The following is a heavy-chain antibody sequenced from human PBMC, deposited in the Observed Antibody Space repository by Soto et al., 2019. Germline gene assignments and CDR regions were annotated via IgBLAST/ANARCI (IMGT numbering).Heavy chain of an antibody. CDR1: GGSISSYY. V-gene: IGHV4-59*01. CDR2: IYYSGST. Sequence: NPSETLSLTCTVSGGSISSYYWSWIRQPPGKGLEWIGYIYYSGSTNYNPSLKSRVTISVDTSKNQFSLKLSSVTAADTAVYYCARDLTGTYYYDSSGYRYGMDVWGQGTTVTVSS. J-gene: IGHJ6*02. D-gene: IGHD3-22*01. CDR3: ARDLTGTYYYDSSGYRYGMDV.